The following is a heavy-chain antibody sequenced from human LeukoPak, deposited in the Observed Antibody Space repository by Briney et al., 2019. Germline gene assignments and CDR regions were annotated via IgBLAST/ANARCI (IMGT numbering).Heavy chain of an antibody. CDR2: IRSKANSYAT. D-gene: IGHD7-27*01. J-gene: IGHJ2*01. Sequence: GGSLRLSCAASGFTFSGSAMHWVRQASGKGLEWVGRIRSKANSYATAYAASVKGRFTIPRDDSKNTAYLQMNSLKTEDTAVYYCTRHAPNWGGYWYFDLWGRGTLVTVSS. CDR3: TRHAPNWGGYWYFDL. V-gene: IGHV3-73*01. CDR1: GFTFSGSA.